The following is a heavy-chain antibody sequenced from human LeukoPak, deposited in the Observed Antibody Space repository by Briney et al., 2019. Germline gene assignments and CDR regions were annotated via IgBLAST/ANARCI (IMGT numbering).Heavy chain of an antibody. CDR3: ARVVGIVSSGAALDY. J-gene: IGHJ4*02. CDR1: GFTFSSYS. D-gene: IGHD2-15*01. Sequence: PGGSLRLSCAASGFTFSSYSMNWVRQAPGKGLEWVSSISSSSSYIYYADSVKGRFTISRDNAKNSLYLQMNSLRAEDTAVYYCARVVGIVSSGAALDYWGQGTLVTVSS. V-gene: IGHV3-21*01. CDR2: ISSSSSYI.